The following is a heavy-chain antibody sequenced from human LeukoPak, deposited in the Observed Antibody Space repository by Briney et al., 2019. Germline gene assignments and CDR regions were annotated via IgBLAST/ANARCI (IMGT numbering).Heavy chain of an antibody. Sequence: ASVKVSCKASGYTLTGYYMHWVRQAPGQGPEWMGWINPNTGGTNYAQKFQGRVTMTRDTSISTAYMELSSLRSDDTALYYCARGREVAGTVSYWGQGTLVTVSS. J-gene: IGHJ4*02. CDR2: INPNTGGT. D-gene: IGHD6-19*01. CDR1: GYTLTGYY. CDR3: ARGREVAGTVSY. V-gene: IGHV1-2*02.